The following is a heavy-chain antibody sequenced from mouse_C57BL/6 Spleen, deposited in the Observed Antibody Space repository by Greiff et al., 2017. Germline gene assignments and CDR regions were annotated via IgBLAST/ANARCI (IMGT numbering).Heavy chain of an antibody. D-gene: IGHD1-1*01. V-gene: IGHV1-54*01. CDR2: INPGSGGT. J-gene: IGHJ4*01. CDR1: GYAFPNYL. Sequence: QVQLKESGAELLRPGTSVRVSCRASGYAFPNYLIEWLKQRPGRGLEWIGVINPGSGGTNSNEKFKGKATLTADKSSSTAYMQLSSLTSEDSAVYFCARKDGSSYDYAMDYWGQGTSVTVSS. CDR3: ARKDGSSYDYAMDY.